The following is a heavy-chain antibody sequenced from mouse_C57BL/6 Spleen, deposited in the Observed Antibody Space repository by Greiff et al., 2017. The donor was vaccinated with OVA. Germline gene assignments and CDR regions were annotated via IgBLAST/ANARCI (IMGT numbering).Heavy chain of an antibody. D-gene: IGHD2-3*01. V-gene: IGHV5-9-1*02. Sequence: EVQLQESGAGLVKPGGSLKLSCAASGFTFSSYAMSWVRQTPEKRLQWVAYISSGGDYIYYAESVKDRFSISRDTARNPLFLQMSSLKSEDTAIDYCTRDPDDNYAMDYWGQGTSVTVSS. CDR3: TRDPDDNYAMDY. CDR1: GFTFSSYA. J-gene: IGHJ4*01. CDR2: ISSGGDYI.